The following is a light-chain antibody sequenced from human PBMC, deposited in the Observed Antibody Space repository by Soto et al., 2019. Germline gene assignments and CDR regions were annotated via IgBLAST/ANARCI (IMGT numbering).Light chain of an antibody. V-gene: IGKV3-20*01. CDR1: QSISSTY. CDR3: QQYGSSRWT. CDR2: AAS. Sequence: EIVLTQSPDTLSLFPGERATLSCRASQSISSTYLAWYQQKPGQAPRPLISAASNRATGTPDRFSGSGSGTDFTLTISGLEPEDFAVYYCQQYGSSRWTFGQGTKVDIK. J-gene: IGKJ1*01.